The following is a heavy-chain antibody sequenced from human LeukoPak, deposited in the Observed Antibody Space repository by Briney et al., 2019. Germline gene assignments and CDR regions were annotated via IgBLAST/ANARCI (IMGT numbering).Heavy chain of an antibody. V-gene: IGHV3-15*04. CDR1: GFTFSNAW. D-gene: IGHD3-3*01. J-gene: IGHJ4*02. Sequence: PGGSLRLSCAASGFTFSNAWMSWVRQAPGKGLEWVGRIESKTDGGTTDYAAPVKGRFTISRDDSKNTLYLQMNSLKTEDTAVYYSTSATGDYDFWSGLDYWGQGTLVTVSS. CDR3: TSATGDYDFWSGLDY. CDR2: IESKTDGGTT.